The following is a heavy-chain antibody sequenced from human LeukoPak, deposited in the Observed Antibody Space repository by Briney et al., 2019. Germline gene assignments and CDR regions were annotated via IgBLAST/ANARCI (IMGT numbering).Heavy chain of an antibody. D-gene: IGHD6-6*01. CDR2: INHSGST. CDR1: GGSFSGYY. Sequence: SETPSLTCAVYGGSFSGYYWSWIRQPPGKGLEWIGEINHSGSTNYNPSLKSRVTISVDTSKNQFSLKLSSVTAADTAVYYCARDLQQLVRGGFDYWGQGTLVTVSS. CDR3: ARDLQQLVRGGFDY. V-gene: IGHV4-34*01. J-gene: IGHJ4*02.